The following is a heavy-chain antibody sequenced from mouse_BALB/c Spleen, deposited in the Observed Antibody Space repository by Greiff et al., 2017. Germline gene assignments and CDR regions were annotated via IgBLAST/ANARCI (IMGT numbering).Heavy chain of an antibody. CDR2: IDPANGNT. CDR3: ARDRYDGHAMDY. Sequence: DVHLVESGAELVKPGASVKLSCTASGFNIKDTYMHWVKQRPEQGLEWIGRIDPANGNTKYDPKFQGKATITADTSSNTAYLQLSSLTSEDTAVYYCARDRYDGHAMDYWGQGTSVTVSS. J-gene: IGHJ4*01. D-gene: IGHD2-14*01. V-gene: IGHV14-3*02. CDR1: GFNIKDTY.